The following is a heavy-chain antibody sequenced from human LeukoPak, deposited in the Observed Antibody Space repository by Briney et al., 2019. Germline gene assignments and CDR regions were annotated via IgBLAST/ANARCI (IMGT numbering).Heavy chain of an antibody. CDR1: GFTFSDYY. Sequence: GGSLRLSCAASGFTFSDYYMSWLRQAPGKGLEWVSYISSSGSNIYYADSVKGRFTIFRDNAKNSVYLQMNSLRAEDPAVYYGAIGTRGNYDILTGYYLSDMDVWGQGTTVTVSS. D-gene: IGHD3-9*01. CDR3: AIGTRGNYDILTGYYLSDMDV. V-gene: IGHV3-11*01. CDR2: ISSSGSNI. J-gene: IGHJ6*02.